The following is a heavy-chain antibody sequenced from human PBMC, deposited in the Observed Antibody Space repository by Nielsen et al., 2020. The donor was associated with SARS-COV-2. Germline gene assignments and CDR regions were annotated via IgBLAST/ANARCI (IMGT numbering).Heavy chain of an antibody. Sequence: GESLKISCAASGFTFSSYGMHWVRQAPGKGLEWVAVISYDGSNKYYADSVKGRFTISRDNSKNTLYLQMNSLRAEDTAVYYCAKEREPEGFTRFDPWGQVTLVTVSS. V-gene: IGHV3-30*18. CDR1: GFTFSSYG. D-gene: IGHD1-26*01. CDR3: AKEREPEGFTRFDP. J-gene: IGHJ5*02. CDR2: ISYDGSNK.